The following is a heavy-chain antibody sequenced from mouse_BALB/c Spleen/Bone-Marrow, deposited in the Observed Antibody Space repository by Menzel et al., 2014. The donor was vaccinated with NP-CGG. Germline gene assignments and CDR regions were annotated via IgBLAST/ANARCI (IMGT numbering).Heavy chain of an antibody. CDR3: ARYDYDVGYFDY. Sequence: EVQLQQSGPGLVKPSQSLSLTCTVTGYSITSDYAWNWIRQFPGNKLEWMGYISYSGSTSYNPSRKSRISITRDTSKNQFFLQLNSVTTEDTATYYCARYDYDVGYFDYWGQGTTLTVSS. V-gene: IGHV3-2*02. J-gene: IGHJ2*01. CDR2: ISYSGST. D-gene: IGHD2-4*01. CDR1: GYSITSDYA.